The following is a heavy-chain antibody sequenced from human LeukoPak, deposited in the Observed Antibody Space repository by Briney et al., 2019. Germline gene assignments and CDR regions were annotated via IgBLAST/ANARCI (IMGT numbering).Heavy chain of an antibody. CDR2: INAGNGNT. CDR1: GYTFTSYA. V-gene: IGHV1-3*01. CDR3: VRTPPNWGFDY. D-gene: IGHD7-27*01. J-gene: IGHJ4*02. Sequence: ASVKVSCKASGYTFTSYAMHWVRQAPGQRLEWMGWINAGNGNTKYSQKFQGRVTITRDTSASTAYMDLSSLRSEDTAIYYCVRTPPNWGFDYWGQGTLVTVSS.